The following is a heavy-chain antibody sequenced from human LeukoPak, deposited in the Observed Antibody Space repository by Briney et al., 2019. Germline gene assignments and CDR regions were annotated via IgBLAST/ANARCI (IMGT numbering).Heavy chain of an antibody. Sequence: GGSLRLSCAGSGFTFSPYAMSWVRQAPGKGLEWVSTISASGSSTYYADSVKGRFTISRDNSKNTLYLQMNSLRAEDTAVYYCANRGKYFFDYWGQGTLVTVSS. CDR3: ANRGKYFFDY. J-gene: IGHJ4*02. V-gene: IGHV3-23*01. CDR2: ISASGSST. CDR1: GFTFSPYA. D-gene: IGHD1-14*01.